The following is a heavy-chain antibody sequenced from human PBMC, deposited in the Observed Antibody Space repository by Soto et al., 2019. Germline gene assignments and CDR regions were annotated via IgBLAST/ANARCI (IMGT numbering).Heavy chain of an antibody. V-gene: IGHV3-48*01. J-gene: IGHJ4*02. Sequence: EVQLVESGGDLVQPGGSLRVSCAASGFTFSSYSMNWVRQAPGKGLEWISYISSGSSNIYYADSVKGRITISRDKAKNSLYLXXXXXXAXDTAXYYXXXXXXQVGCFDYWGQGTLVTVSS. CDR2: ISSGSSNI. CDR1: GFTFSSYS. CDR3: XXXXXQVGCFDY. D-gene: IGHD6-13*01.